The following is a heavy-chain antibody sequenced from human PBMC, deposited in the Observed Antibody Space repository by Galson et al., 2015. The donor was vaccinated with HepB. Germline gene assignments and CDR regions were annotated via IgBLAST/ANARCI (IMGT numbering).Heavy chain of an antibody. CDR1: GFTFTSSA. D-gene: IGHD6-13*01. V-gene: IGHV1-58*02. CDR3: AAGGPYSSSWYSPYYYGMDV. CDR2: IVVGSGNT. Sequence: SVKVSCKASGFTFTSSAMQWVRQARGQRLEWIGWIVVGSGNTNYAQKFQERVTITRDMSTSTAYMELSSLRSEDTAVYYCAAGGPYSSSWYSPYYYGMDVWGQGTTVTVSS. J-gene: IGHJ6*02.